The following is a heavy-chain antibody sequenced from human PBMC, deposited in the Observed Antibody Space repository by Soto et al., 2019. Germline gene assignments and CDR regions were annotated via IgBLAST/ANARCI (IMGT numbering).Heavy chain of an antibody. CDR1: GGSISSGDYY. CDR3: ASLTHYYDSSGYYPDDY. J-gene: IGHJ4*02. D-gene: IGHD3-22*01. V-gene: IGHV4-30-4*01. Sequence: QVQLQESGPGLVKPSQTLSLTCTVSGGSISSGDYYWSWIRQPPGKGLEWIGYIYYSGSTYYNPSLKSRVTISVDTSKNQFSLKLSSVTAADTAVYYCASLTHYYDSSGYYPDDYWGQGTLVTVSS. CDR2: IYYSGST.